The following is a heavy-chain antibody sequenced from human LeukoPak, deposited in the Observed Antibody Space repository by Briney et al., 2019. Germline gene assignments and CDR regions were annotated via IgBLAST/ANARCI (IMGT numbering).Heavy chain of an antibody. J-gene: IGHJ4*02. CDR2: TYYSSHWSN. CDR3: TRRGCQQAFDY. Sequence: SQTLSLTCALSGHSHYSNTVTCHWLRQSPSRGLGWQGRTYYSSHWSNDYAVSVKSRITINPDTPKNQFSQQLESGTPEDTAVYYCTRRGCQQAFDYWGQGTVVTVFS. V-gene: IGHV6-1*01. CDR1: GHSHYSNTVT. D-gene: IGHD6-13*01.